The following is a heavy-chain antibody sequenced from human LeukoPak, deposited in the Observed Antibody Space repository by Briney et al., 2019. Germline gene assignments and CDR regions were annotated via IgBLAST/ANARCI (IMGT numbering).Heavy chain of an antibody. J-gene: IGHJ4*02. Sequence: GGSLRLSCAASGFSFSSYGMHWVRPAPGKGLEWVSSICGGGGTTWYVNSAKGRFTISRDNSQSTLYLQMNGLRAEDTAVYYCVRGMTAPDCWGQGSLVTVSS. CDR2: ICGGGGTT. V-gene: IGHV3-23*01. CDR3: VRGMTAPDC. CDR1: GFSFSSYG. D-gene: IGHD2-21*02.